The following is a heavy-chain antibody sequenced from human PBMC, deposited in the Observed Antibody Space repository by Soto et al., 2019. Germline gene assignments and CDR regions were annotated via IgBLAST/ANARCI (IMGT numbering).Heavy chain of an antibody. V-gene: IGHV1-2*02. D-gene: IGHD3-22*01. Sequence: ASVKVSCKASGYTITGYYMHWVRQPHGQGLEWMGWINPNSGGTNYAQKFQGRVTMTRDKSISTAYMELSRLRSGDTAVYYCARDLYYYGSSGYCKALDYRGQGALGTVSS. CDR1: GYTITGYY. CDR2: INPNSGGT. CDR3: ARDLYYYGSSGYCKALDY. J-gene: IGHJ4*02.